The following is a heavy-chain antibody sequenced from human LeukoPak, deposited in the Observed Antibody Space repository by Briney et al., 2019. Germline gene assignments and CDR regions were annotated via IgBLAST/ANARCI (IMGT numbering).Heavy chain of an antibody. J-gene: IGHJ4*02. D-gene: IGHD3-9*01. Sequence: GGSLRLSCAPSGFTFSSYAMSWVRQAPGKGLEWVSIIYSGGSTYYADSVKGRFTISRDNSKNTLYLQVNNLRAEDTAVYYCAREPEILTGFDYWGQGALVTVSS. CDR3: AREPEILTGFDY. V-gene: IGHV3-53*01. CDR1: GFTFSSYA. CDR2: IYSGGST.